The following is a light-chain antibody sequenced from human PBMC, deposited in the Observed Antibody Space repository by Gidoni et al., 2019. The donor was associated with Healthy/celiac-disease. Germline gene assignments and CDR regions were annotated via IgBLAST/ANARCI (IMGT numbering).Light chain of an antibody. CDR1: QSVSSN. CDR2: GAS. CDR3: QQYNNWPLT. V-gene: IGKV3-15*01. J-gene: IGKJ4*01. Sequence: EIVMTQSPATLSVSPGERATLPCRASQSVSSNLAWYQQKPGQAPRLLIYGASTRATGIQARFIGSGSGTEFTLTISSLQSEDFAVYYCQQYNNWPLTFGGGTKVEIK.